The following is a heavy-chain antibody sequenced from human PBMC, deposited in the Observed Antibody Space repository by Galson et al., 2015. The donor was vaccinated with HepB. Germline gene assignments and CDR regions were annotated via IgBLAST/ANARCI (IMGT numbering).Heavy chain of an antibody. CDR1: GGTFSSYA. J-gene: IGHJ6*03. CDR2: IIPIFGTA. Sequence: SVKVSCKASGGTFSSYAISWVRQAPGQGLEWMGGIIPIFGTANYAQKFQGRVTITADESTSTAYMELSSLRSEDTAVYYCARGPDYYDSSGSHYYYYMDVWGKGTTVTVSS. D-gene: IGHD3-22*01. V-gene: IGHV1-69*13. CDR3: ARGPDYYDSSGSHYYYYMDV.